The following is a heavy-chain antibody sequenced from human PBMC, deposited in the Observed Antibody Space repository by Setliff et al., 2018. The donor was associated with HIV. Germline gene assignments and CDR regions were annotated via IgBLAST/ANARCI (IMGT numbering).Heavy chain of an antibody. V-gene: IGHV7-4-1*02. CDR3: ARAPPRITIFGVVVSSDYYNYYMDV. CDR2: INTNTGNP. CDR1: GYTFTNYA. J-gene: IGHJ6*03. Sequence: ASVKVSCKASGYTFTNYAMNWVRQAPGQGLEWMGWINTNTGNPTYAQGFTGRFAFSLDTSVSTAFLQISSLQAEDTAVYCCARAPPRITIFGVVVSSDYYNYYMDVWGKGTTVTVSS. D-gene: IGHD3-3*01.